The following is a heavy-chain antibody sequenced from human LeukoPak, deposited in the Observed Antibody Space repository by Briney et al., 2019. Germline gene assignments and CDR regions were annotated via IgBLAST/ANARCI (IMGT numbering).Heavy chain of an antibody. V-gene: IGHV3-72*01. Sequence: PGGSLRLSCAASGFTFSAHYMDWVRQAPGKGLEWVGRIRNKANSYTTKHAASVKGRFTISRDDSKSSLFLQMNSLKTEDTAVYYCARVRNYFFDYWGQGTLVTVSS. CDR1: GFTFSAHY. CDR3: ARVRNYFFDY. J-gene: IGHJ4*02. CDR2: IRNKANSYTT.